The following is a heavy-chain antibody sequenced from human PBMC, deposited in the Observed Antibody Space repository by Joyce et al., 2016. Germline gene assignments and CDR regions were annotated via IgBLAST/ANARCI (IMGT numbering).Heavy chain of an antibody. CDR1: GDTFIRYG. CDR2: NIPNLGTT. Sequence: QVQLVQHGAEVKKPGSSVKVSCKASGDTFIRYGISWVRQAPGQGLEWIGQNIPNLGTTNHAQEFQGRVTITANQSTGTIHMELSSLRSDDTAVYYCARDGGIPAAESGYYMDVWGQGATVTVSS. V-gene: IGHV1-69*01. J-gene: IGHJ6*03. CDR3: ARDGGIPAAESGYYMDV. D-gene: IGHD6-13*01.